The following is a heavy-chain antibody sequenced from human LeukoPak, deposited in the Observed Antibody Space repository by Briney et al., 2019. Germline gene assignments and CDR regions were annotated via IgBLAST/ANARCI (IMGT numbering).Heavy chain of an antibody. D-gene: IGHD6-13*01. CDR1: GFTFSSYG. J-gene: IGHJ4*02. CDR3: ARDPRGSSSWGFDY. Sequence: GGSLRLSCAASGFTFSSYGMHWVRQAPGKGLEWVAIISYNGSNKYYVDSVKGRFTISRDNSKNTLYLQMNSLRGEDTAVYYCARDPRGSSSWGFDYWGQGTLVTVSS. V-gene: IGHV3-30*03. CDR2: ISYNGSNK.